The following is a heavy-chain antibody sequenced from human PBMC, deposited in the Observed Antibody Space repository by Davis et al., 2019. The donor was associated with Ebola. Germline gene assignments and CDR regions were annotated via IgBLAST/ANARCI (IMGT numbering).Heavy chain of an antibody. CDR2: IYHPGST. CDR3: ARVVDTGMAYPFDY. CDR1: GASTSSSGYS. Sequence: SEILSPPCPLPGASTSSSGYSCSWIRHPPWKGLEWIGCIYHPGSTYYNPSLKSRVSISVDRSKNLFSLRLTSLTAADTAVYYCARVVDTGMAYPFDYWGQGTLVTVSS. V-gene: IGHV4-30-2*01. J-gene: IGHJ4*02. D-gene: IGHD5-18*01.